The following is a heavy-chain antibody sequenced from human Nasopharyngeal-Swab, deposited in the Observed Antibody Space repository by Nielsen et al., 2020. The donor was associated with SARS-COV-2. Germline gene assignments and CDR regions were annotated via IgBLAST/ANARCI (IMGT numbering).Heavy chain of an antibody. J-gene: IGHJ4*02. D-gene: IGHD1-7*01. V-gene: IGHV5-51*01. CDR1: GYSFSSYW. CDR2: MYPRDSDT. Sequence: GGSRRLSCKGSGYSFSSYWIGWVRQMPGKGLEWMGIMYPRDSDTRYSPSFQGQVTISADKSISTAYLQWSSLKASDTAMYYCATAYNGNYYWDYWGQGTLVTVSS. CDR3: ATAYNGNYYWDY.